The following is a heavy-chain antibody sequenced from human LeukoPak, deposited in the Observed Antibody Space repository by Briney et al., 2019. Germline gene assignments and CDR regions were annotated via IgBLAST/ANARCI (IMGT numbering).Heavy chain of an antibody. CDR3: ARASSPTYYYDSSGSYNFQH. Sequence: PGGSLRLSCAASGFTFSDYYMSWIRQAPGRGLEWVSYISSSGSTIYYADSVKGRFTISRDNAKNSLYLQVNSLRAEDTAVYYCARASSPTYYYDSSGSYNFQHWGQGTLVTVSS. V-gene: IGHV3-11*01. CDR1: GFTFSDYY. D-gene: IGHD3-22*01. J-gene: IGHJ1*01. CDR2: ISSSGSTI.